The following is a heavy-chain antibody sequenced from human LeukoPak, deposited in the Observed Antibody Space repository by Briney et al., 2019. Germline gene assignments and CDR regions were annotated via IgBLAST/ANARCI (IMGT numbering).Heavy chain of an antibody. CDR2: ISGSGGST. CDR3: AKEQGVWGSYRSFDY. J-gene: IGHJ4*02. CDR1: GFTFSSYA. Sequence: GGPLRLSCAASGFTFSSYAMSWVRQAPGKGLEWVSAISGSGGSTYYADSVKGRFTISRDNSKNTLYLQMNSLRAEDTAVYYCAKEQGVWGSYRSFDYWGQGTLVTVSS. V-gene: IGHV3-23*01. D-gene: IGHD3-16*02.